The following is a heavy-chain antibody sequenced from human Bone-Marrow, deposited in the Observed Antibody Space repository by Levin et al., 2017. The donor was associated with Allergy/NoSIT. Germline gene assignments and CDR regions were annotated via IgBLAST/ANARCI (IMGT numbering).Heavy chain of an antibody. J-gene: IGHJ4*02. CDR1: GFTLSDYY. V-gene: IGHV3-11*01. CDR3: ARLSGSSPNEIWK. Sequence: PGESLKISCAASGFTLSDYYMGWIRQAPGKGLEWLSHISNSGSTIYYADPVKGRFTISRDNAQNSLYLQMNSLRDDDTAVYYCARLSGSSPNEIWKWGQGTRVTVSS. CDR2: ISNSGSTI. D-gene: IGHD1-26*01.